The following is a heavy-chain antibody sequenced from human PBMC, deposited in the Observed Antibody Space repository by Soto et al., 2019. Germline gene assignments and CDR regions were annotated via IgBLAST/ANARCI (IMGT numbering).Heavy chain of an antibody. D-gene: IGHD1-1*01. CDR1: GGSISSYY. J-gene: IGHJ5*02. CDR2: IYYSGST. CDR3: AKDPGYNWNDHNWFDP. V-gene: IGHV4-59*12. Sequence: SETLSLTCTVSGGSISSYYRSWIRQPPGKGLEWIGYIYYSGSTYYADSVKGRFTISRDNSKNTLYLQMNSLRAEDTAVYYCAKDPGYNWNDHNWFDPWGQGTLVTVSS.